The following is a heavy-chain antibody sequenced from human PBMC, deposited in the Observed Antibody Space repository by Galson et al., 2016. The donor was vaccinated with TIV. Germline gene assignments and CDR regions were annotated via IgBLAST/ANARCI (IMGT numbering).Heavy chain of an antibody. Sequence: SVKVSCKASGGTFSSYVINWVRQAPGQGLEWMGDIIPLFATPNYAQKFQSRVTITADESTSTVYVELSSLGSEDTAIYFCAKHRNTAFDTYYYCYGMDVWGQGPSVTVSS. V-gene: IGHV1-69*13. CDR1: GGTFSSYV. D-gene: IGHD2/OR15-2a*01. CDR2: IIPLFATP. CDR3: AKHRNTAFDTYYYCYGMDV. J-gene: IGHJ6*02.